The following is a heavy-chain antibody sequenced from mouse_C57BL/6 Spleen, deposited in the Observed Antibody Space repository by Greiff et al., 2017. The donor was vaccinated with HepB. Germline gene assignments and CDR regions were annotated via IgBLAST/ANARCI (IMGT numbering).Heavy chain of an antibody. CDR2: IRSKSNNYAT. Sequence: DVKLVESGGGLVQPKGSLKLSCAASGFSFNTYAMNWVRQAPGKGLEWVARIRSKSNNYATYYAESVKDRFTISRDDSESMLYLQMNNLKTEDTAMYYCVRQLMDYWGQGTSVTVSS. CDR1: GFSFNTYA. V-gene: IGHV10-1*01. CDR3: VRQLMDY. J-gene: IGHJ4*01.